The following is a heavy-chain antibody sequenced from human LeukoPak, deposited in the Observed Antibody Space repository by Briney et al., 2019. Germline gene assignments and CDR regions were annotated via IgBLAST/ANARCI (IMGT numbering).Heavy chain of an antibody. Sequence: QAGGALRLSCVAAGFTFNTHGMNWVRLVPGKGLEWVAVIWDDGSNKYYADSVRGRFTISRDNSKNTLYLQVNSLRVEDTAVYYCARVACTGNSCRPYHYYGMDVWGQGTSVTVSS. CDR3: ARVACTGNSCRPYHYYGMDV. V-gene: IGHV3-33*01. D-gene: IGHD2-15*01. CDR2: IWDDGSNK. J-gene: IGHJ6*02. CDR1: GFTFNTHG.